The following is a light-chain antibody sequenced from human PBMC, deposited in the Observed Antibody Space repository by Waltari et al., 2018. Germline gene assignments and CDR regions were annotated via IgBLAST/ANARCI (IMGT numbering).Light chain of an antibody. J-gene: IGLJ2*01. V-gene: IGLV2-14*01. CDR3: ASYVNSFALV. CDR2: EVN. CDR1: TSAIGAYDF. Sequence: HSALTQPASVSGSPGQSISISRAGTTSAIGAYDFFSWYQKYPGKAPKLIIYEVNNRPSDISPRFSASKSGDTASLTISGLQAEDEAEYYCASYVNSFALVFGGGTKVSVL.